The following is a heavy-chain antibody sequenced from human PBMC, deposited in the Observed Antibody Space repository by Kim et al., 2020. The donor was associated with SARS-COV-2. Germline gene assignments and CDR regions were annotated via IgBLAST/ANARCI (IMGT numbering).Heavy chain of an antibody. D-gene: IGHD2-2*01. CDR2: ISSSSSYI. Sequence: GGSLRLSCAASGFTFSSYSMNWVRQAPGKGLEWVSSISSSSSYIYYADSVKGRFTISSDNAKNSMNLQMNSLRAEDTAAYYCAREGIMNPPKDIVVVPAAKGGHAFDIWGQGTMVTVSS. CDR3: AREGIMNPPKDIVVVPAAKGGHAFDI. V-gene: IGHV3-21*01. J-gene: IGHJ3*02. CDR1: GFTFSSYS.